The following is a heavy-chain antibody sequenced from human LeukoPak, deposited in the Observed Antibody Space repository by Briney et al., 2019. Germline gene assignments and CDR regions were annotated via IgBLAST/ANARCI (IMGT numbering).Heavy chain of an antibody. V-gene: IGHV4-34*01. J-gene: IGHJ5*02. CDR2: ITHSGST. CDR3: ARDWVKSGFDH. D-gene: IGHD7-27*01. CDR1: GGSFSGYY. Sequence: KPSETLSLTCAVYGGSFSGYYWSLIRQPPGKGLEWIGEITHSGSTNYNPSLKSRVTISVDTSKNQFSLKLSSVTAADTAVYYCARDWVKSGFDHWGQGTLVTVSS.